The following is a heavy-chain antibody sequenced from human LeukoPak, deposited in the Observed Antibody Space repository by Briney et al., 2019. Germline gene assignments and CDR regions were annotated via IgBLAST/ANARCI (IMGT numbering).Heavy chain of an antibody. CDR1: GGTFISYA. Sequence: SVKVSCKASGGTFISYAISWVRQAPGQGLEWMGRIIPIFGTANYAQKFQGGVTITTDESTSTPYMELSSLRSEDTAVYYCASFGDGDTAIRDYYYYMDVWGKGTTVTVSS. CDR2: IIPIFGTA. J-gene: IGHJ6*03. CDR3: ASFGDGDTAIRDYYYYMDV. V-gene: IGHV1-69*05. D-gene: IGHD5-18*01.